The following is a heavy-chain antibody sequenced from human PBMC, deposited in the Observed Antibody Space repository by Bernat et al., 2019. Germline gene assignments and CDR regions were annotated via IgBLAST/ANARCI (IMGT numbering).Heavy chain of an antibody. CDR3: AAAGYSYGPFYYYYYMDV. Sequence: QMQLVQSGPEVKKPGTSVKVSCKASGFTFTSSAMQWVRQARGQRLEWIGWIVVGSGNTNYAQKFQERVTITRDMSTSTAYMELSSLRSEDTAVYYCAAAGYSYGPFYYYYYMDVWGKGTTVTVSS. V-gene: IGHV1-58*02. D-gene: IGHD5-18*01. J-gene: IGHJ6*03. CDR1: GFTFTSSA. CDR2: IVVGSGNT.